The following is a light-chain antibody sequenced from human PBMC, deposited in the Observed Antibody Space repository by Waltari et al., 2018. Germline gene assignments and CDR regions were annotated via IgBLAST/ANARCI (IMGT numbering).Light chain of an antibody. CDR2: GAS. Sequence: DIQFTQSPSPLSASVGDRVTISCRASQRISSYLNWYQQIPGKAPKLLIYGASSLQSGVPSRFTGSGSGTDFTLTISSLQFEDFATYYCQQSYSIPNTFGQGTKLEI. CDR3: QQSYSIPNT. J-gene: IGKJ2*01. V-gene: IGKV1-39*01. CDR1: QRISSY.